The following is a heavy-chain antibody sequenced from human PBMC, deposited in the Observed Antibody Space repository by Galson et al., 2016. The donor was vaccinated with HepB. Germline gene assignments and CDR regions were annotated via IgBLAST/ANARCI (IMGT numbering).Heavy chain of an antibody. CDR1: GYTFSNYG. V-gene: IGHV1-18*01. Sequence: SVKVSCKASGYTFSNYGFSWVRQAPGQGLEWMGWISAYNGITKYLQKLQGRVTMTIETSTSTAYMELRSLRSDDTSLYYCARDVEGYGMDVGGQGTTVTVSS. CDR2: ISAYNGIT. J-gene: IGHJ6*02. CDR3: ARDVEGYGMDV. D-gene: IGHD3-3*01.